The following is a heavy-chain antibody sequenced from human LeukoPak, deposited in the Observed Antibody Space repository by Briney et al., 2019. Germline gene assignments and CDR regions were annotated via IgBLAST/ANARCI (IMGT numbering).Heavy chain of an antibody. J-gene: IGHJ5*02. CDR3: ARYHRRYSSGWYDWFDP. V-gene: IGHV4-59*13. D-gene: IGHD6-19*01. Sequence: SETLSLTCTVSGGSISSYYWSWIRQPPGKGLEWLGYIYYSGSTNYNPSLKSRVTISVDTSKNQFSLKLSSVTAADTAVYYCARYHRRYSSGWYDWFDPWGQGTLVTVSS. CDR1: GGSISSYY. CDR2: IYYSGST.